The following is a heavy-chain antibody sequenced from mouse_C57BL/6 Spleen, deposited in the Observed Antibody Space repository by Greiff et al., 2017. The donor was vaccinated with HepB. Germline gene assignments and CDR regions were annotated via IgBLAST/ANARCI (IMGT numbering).Heavy chain of an antibody. D-gene: IGHD1-1*02. Sequence: QVQLQQPGAELVRPGTSVKLSCKASGYTFTSYWMHWVKQRPGQGLEWIGVIDPSDSYTNYNQKFKGKATLTVDTSSSTAYMQLSSLTSEDSAVYYCASGRWLYYFDYWGQGTTLTVSS. V-gene: IGHV1-59*01. CDR1: GYTFTSYW. CDR2: IDPSDSYT. J-gene: IGHJ2*01. CDR3: ASGRWLYYFDY.